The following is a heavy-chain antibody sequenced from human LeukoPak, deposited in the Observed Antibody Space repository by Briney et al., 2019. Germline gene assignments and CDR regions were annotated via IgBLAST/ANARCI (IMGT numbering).Heavy chain of an antibody. Sequence: PGGSLRLSCAASGFTFSSYAMSWVRQAPGKGLEWVSAISGSGGSTYYADSVKGRFTISRDNSKNTLYLQMNSLRAEDTAVYYCARVSSSMGGAADYWGQGTLVTVSS. CDR2: ISGSGGST. CDR3: ARVSSSMGGAADY. J-gene: IGHJ4*02. D-gene: IGHD6-6*01. CDR1: GFTFSSYA. V-gene: IGHV3-23*01.